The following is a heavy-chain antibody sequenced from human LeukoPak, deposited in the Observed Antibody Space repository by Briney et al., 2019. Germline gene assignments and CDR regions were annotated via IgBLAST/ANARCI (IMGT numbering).Heavy chain of an antibody. J-gene: IGHJ4*02. Sequence: GSLRLSCAASGFTFSKYWMSWVRQAPGKGLEWVANIKQDGSETYYVDSVKGRFTISRDNAKNSLYLQMNSLRAEETAVYYCVRDTYGPSDYWGQGSLVTVSS. CDR2: IKQDGSET. CDR1: GFTFSKYW. V-gene: IGHV3-7*01. CDR3: VRDTYGPSDY. D-gene: IGHD3-10*01.